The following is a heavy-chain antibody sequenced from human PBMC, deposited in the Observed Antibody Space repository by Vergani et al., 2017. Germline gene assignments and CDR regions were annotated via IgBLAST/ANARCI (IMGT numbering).Heavy chain of an antibody. CDR2: IDPSDSYT. Sequence: EVQLVQSGAEVKKPGESLRISCKGSGYSFTSYWISWVRQMPGKGLEWMGRIDPSDSYTNYSPSFQGHVTISADKSISTAYLQWSSLKASDTAMYYCAKDPSMIVVVTRFVYFDYWGQGTLVTVSS. CDR3: AKDPSMIVVVTRFVYFDY. V-gene: IGHV5-10-1*01. CDR1: GYSFTSYW. D-gene: IGHD3-22*01. J-gene: IGHJ4*02.